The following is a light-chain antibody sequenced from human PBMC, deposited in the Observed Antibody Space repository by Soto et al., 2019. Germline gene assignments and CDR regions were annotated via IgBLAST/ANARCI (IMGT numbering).Light chain of an antibody. J-gene: IGLJ2*01. Sequence: SYELTQPPSVSVAPGQTARITCGGDNIRRKSVHWYQQKPGRAPVLVVYNDADRPSGIPDRFSGSNSGNTATLTVSRVEAGDEAEYYCQVCGTSTELVFGGGTKLTVL. CDR2: NDA. CDR3: QVCGTSTELV. CDR1: NIRRKS. V-gene: IGLV3-21*02.